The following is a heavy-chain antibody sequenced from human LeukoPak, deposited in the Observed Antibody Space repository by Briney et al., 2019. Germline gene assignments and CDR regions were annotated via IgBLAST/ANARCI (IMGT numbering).Heavy chain of an antibody. D-gene: IGHD6-19*01. CDR1: GFTFDDYA. J-gene: IGHJ4*02. V-gene: IGHV3-9*01. Sequence: GRSLRLSCAASGFTFDDYAMHWVRQAPAKGLEWVSGISWNSGSIGYADSVKGRFTISRDNAKNSLYLQMNSLRAEDTALYYCAKGRTAVAGTLSDYWGQGTLVTVSS. CDR3: AKGRTAVAGTLSDY. CDR2: ISWNSGSI.